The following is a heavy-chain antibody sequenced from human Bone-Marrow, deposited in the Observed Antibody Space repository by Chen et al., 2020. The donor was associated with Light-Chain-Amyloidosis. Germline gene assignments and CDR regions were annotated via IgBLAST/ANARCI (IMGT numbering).Heavy chain of an antibody. D-gene: IGHD3-10*01. CDR3: ATLDTYGYYFDS. CDR2: IYSGGFT. Sequence: EVQLVETGGGLIQPGGSLRLSCAVSGFTVTGNYMGWVRQAPGKGLEWVSVIYSGGFTYYADSVEGRFTISRDQSKNTLFLQMNSLRAEDTAVYYCATLDTYGYYFDSWGQGTLVTVSS. CDR1: GFTVTGNY. J-gene: IGHJ4*02. V-gene: IGHV3-53*02.